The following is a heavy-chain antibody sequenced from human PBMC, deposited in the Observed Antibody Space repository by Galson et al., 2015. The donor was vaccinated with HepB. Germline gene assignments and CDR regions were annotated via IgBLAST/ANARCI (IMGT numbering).Heavy chain of an antibody. CDR3: ARGFQRWGNGGLDRGDY. CDR2: IWHDGSDK. Sequence: SLRLSCAASGFTFSTYAMHWVRQAAVKGLEWVAVIWHDGSDKYYADSVKGRFTVSRDNSKNTLYLQMNGLRAEDTAVYYCARGFQRWGNGGLDRGDYWGQGSLVTVSS. D-gene: IGHD1-26*01. V-gene: IGHV3-33*08. J-gene: IGHJ4*02. CDR1: GFTFSTYA.